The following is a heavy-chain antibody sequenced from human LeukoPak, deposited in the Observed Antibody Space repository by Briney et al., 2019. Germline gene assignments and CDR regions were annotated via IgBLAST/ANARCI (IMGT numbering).Heavy chain of an antibody. CDR2: ILYDGSNE. Sequence: GGSLRLSCAASGFTFSDYGIHWIRQAPGKGLEWVAFILYDGSNEYYADSVKGRFTISRDNSKNTVYLQMNSLRVEDTAVYYCVRDQAYYWGQGTLVTVSS. V-gene: IGHV3-30*02. J-gene: IGHJ4*02. D-gene: IGHD2-2*01. CDR1: GFTFSDYG. CDR3: VRDQAYY.